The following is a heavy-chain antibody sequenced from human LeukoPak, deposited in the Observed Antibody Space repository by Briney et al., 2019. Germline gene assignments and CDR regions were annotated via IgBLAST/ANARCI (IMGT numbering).Heavy chain of an antibody. D-gene: IGHD3-22*01. Sequence: GGSLRLSCAASGFTFSNYWMDWVRQAPGKGRMWVSRINSDGINTSYADSVKGRFTISRDNAKNTLNLQMNSLRAEDTAVYYCARDLGQYYDTSDNWFDPWGQGTLVTVSS. V-gene: IGHV3-74*01. CDR3: ARDLGQYYDTSDNWFDP. J-gene: IGHJ5*02. CDR2: INSDGINT. CDR1: GFTFSNYW.